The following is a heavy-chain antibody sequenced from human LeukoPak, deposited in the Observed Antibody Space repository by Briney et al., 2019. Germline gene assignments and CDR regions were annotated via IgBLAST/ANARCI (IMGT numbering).Heavy chain of an antibody. D-gene: IGHD3-10*01. J-gene: IGHJ6*03. CDR2: ISAYNGNT. Sequence: ASVKVSCKTSGYTFTTYGISWVRQAPGQGLEWMGWISAYNGNTNYAQKFQGRVTMTTDTSTNTAYMERSRLRSDDTAVYYCARVRGVKDTYYYYYMDVWGKGTTVTVSS. CDR1: GYTFTTYG. V-gene: IGHV1-18*01. CDR3: ARVRGVKDTYYYYYMDV.